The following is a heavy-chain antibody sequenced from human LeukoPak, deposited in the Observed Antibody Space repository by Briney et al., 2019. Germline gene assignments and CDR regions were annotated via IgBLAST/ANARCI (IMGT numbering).Heavy chain of an antibody. Sequence: PSETLSLTCTVSGGSISSSSYYWGWIRQPPGKGLEWIGSIYYSGSTYYNPSLKSRVTISVDTSKNQFSLKLSSVTAADTAVYYCARDLHGWFDPWGQGTLVTVSS. CDR2: IYYSGST. CDR1: GGSISSSSYY. CDR3: ARDLHGWFDP. V-gene: IGHV4-39*07. J-gene: IGHJ5*02.